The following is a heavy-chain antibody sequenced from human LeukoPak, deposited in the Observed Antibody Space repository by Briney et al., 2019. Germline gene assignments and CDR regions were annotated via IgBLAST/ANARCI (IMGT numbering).Heavy chain of an antibody. CDR3: GKDPNMVGAGIPYDY. D-gene: IGHD6-13*01. V-gene: IGHV3-23*01. CDR2: TTGSGGGT. J-gene: IGHJ4*02. Sequence: PGGSLSLSCAASGFTFSSYAMSWLRQSPGKGLEWVSATTGSGGGTYYADSVKGRFTISRDNSKNTLYLQMNSLRAEDTVVYYCGKDPNMVGAGIPYDYWGQGTLVTVSS. CDR1: GFTFSSYA.